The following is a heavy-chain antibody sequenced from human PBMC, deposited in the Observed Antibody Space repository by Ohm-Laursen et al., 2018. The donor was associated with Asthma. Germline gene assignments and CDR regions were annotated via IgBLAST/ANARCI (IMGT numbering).Heavy chain of an antibody. Sequence: GSLRLSCTASGFTFSDSYMSWIRLAPGKGLESISYIGPSSRDIMYVDSVKGRFTISRDNAKKSLFLHMSSLRAEDTAVYYCARGRSGGCYWGPCDFNSPLDVWGQGTTVIVSS. CDR2: IGPSSRDI. D-gene: IGHD2-15*01. V-gene: IGHV3-11*05. CDR1: GFTFSDSY. J-gene: IGHJ6*02. CDR3: ARGRSGGCYWGPCDFNSPLDV.